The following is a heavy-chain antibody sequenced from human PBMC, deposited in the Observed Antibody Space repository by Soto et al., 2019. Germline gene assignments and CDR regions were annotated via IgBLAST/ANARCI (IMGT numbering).Heavy chain of an antibody. V-gene: IGHV3-30*18. CDR2: ISYDGSNK. CDR1: GFTFSSYG. CDR3: AKDPYYGSGSGYYYYGMDV. J-gene: IGHJ6*02. D-gene: IGHD3-10*01. Sequence: QVQLVESGGGVVQPGRSRRLSCAASGFTFSSYGMNWVRQAPGKGLEWVAVISYDGSNKYYADSVKSRFTISRDNSKNTLYLQMNSLRAEDTAVYYCAKDPYYGSGSGYYYYGMDVWGQGTTVTVSS.